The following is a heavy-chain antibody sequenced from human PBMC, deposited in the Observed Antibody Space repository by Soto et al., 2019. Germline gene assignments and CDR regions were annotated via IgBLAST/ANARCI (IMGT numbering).Heavy chain of an antibody. D-gene: IGHD2-15*01. J-gene: IGHJ5*02. CDR2: INHSGST. Sequence: PSETLSLTCAVYGGSFSGYYWSWIRQPPGKGLEWIGEINHSGSTNYNPSLKSRVTISVDTSKNQFSLKLSSVTAADTAVYYCAGPPAEGYCSGGSCHRSFRNWFDPWGQGTLVTVSS. CDR1: GGSFSGYY. CDR3: AGPPAEGYCSGGSCHRSFRNWFDP. V-gene: IGHV4-34*01.